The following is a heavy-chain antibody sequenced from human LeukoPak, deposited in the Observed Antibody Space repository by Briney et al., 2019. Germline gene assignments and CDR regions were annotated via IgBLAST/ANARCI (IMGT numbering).Heavy chain of an antibody. CDR2: INADGSVE. CDR3: ATYRVSHGMDV. D-gene: IGHD3-16*02. V-gene: IGHV3-7*01. Sequence: AGGSLRLSCAASGFTFTNYWMAWVRQAPGKWLEWVANINADGSVEYLVDSVQGRFSISRDNAKDQLYLQMNSLRAEDTAVYYCATYRVSHGMDVWGQGTTVTVSS. CDR1: GFTFTNYW. J-gene: IGHJ6*02.